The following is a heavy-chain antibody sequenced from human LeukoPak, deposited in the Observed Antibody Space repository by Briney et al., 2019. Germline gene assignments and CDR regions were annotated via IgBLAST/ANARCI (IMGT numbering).Heavy chain of an antibody. D-gene: IGHD3-10*01. Sequence: PSETLSLTCTVSGGSISSYYWSWIRQPPGKGLEWIGYIYYSGSTNYNPSLKSRVTISVDTSKNQFSLKLSSVTAAVTAVYYCARFTGSYKLDYWGQGTLVTVSS. CDR3: ARFTGSYKLDY. CDR1: GGSISSYY. V-gene: IGHV4-59*01. J-gene: IGHJ4*02. CDR2: IYYSGST.